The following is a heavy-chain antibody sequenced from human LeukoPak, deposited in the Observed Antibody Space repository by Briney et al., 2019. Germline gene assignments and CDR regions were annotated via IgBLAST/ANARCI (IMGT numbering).Heavy chain of an antibody. CDR3: AKDKYSYGYNFDY. D-gene: IGHD5-18*01. V-gene: IGHV3-43*02. J-gene: IGHJ4*02. Sequence: GGSLRLFCAASAFTFDDYAMHWVRQAPGKGLEWVSLISGDGDSTYYADSVKGRFTISRDNSKNSLYLQMNSLRTEDTALFYCAKDKYSYGYNFDYWGQGTLVTVSS. CDR1: AFTFDDYA. CDR2: ISGDGDST.